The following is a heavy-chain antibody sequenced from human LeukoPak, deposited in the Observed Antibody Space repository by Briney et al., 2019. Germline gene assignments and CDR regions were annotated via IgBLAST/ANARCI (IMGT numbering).Heavy chain of an antibody. CDR3: ARDAYYYDSSGAGGLDY. J-gene: IGHJ4*02. D-gene: IGHD3-22*01. Sequence: PSETLSLTCTVSGGSISSYYWSWIRQPPGKGLEWIGYIYYSGSTNYNPSLKSRVTISVDTSKNQFPLKLSSVTAADTAVYYCARDAYYYDSSGAGGLDYWGQGTLVTVSS. CDR2: IYYSGST. CDR1: GGSISSYY. V-gene: IGHV4-59*01.